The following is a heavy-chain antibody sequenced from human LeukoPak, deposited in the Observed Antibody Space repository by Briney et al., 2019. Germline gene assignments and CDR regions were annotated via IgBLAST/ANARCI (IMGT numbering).Heavy chain of an antibody. CDR3: AKGGFIAVADDPFDY. V-gene: IGHV3-23*01. Sequence: GGSLRLSCTASGFTFSSYAMNWVRQAPGKGLEWVSGISGSRDGTYYADSVKGRFTISRDHSKNTLYLQMNSLRADDTAVYYCAKGGFIAVADDPFDYWGQGTLVTVSS. D-gene: IGHD6-19*01. J-gene: IGHJ4*02. CDR2: ISGSRDGT. CDR1: GFTFSSYA.